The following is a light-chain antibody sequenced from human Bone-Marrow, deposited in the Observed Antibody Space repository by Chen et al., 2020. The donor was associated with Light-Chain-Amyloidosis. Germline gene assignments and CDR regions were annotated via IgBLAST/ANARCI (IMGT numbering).Light chain of an antibody. V-gene: IGKV4-1*01. CDR2: WAS. J-gene: IGKJ3*01. Sequence: DIVMTHSPDSLAVSLGERATINCKSSQSVLYSSNNKNYLAWYQQKPGQPPKLLIHWASTRESGVPDRFSGSGSGTDFTLTISSLQAEDVAVYYCQQYYNTLTFGPGTKVNIK. CDR3: QQYYNTLT. CDR1: QSVLYSSNNKNY.